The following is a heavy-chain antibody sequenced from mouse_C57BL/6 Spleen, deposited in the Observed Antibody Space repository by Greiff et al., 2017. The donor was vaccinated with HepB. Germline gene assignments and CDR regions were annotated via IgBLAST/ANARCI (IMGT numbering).Heavy chain of an antibody. CDR3: ARTTVAPYYFDY. CDR2: IDPANGNT. V-gene: IGHV14-3*01. D-gene: IGHD1-1*01. CDR1: GFNIKNTY. Sequence: EVKVVEYVAELVRPGASVKLSCTASGFNIKNTYMHWVKQRPEQGLEWIGRIDPANGNTKYAPKFQGKATITADTSSNTAYLQLSSLTSEDTAIYYCARTTVAPYYFDYWGQGTTLTVSS. J-gene: IGHJ2*01.